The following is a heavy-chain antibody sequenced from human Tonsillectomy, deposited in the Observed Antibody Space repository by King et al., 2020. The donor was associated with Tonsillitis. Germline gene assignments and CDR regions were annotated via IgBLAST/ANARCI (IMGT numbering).Heavy chain of an antibody. J-gene: IGHJ4*02. CDR2: IYPGDSDT. CDR1: GYSFTSYW. V-gene: IGHV5-51*01. CDR3: ARFLYYYDSSGYNDYFDY. D-gene: IGHD3-22*01. Sequence: VQLVESGAEVKKPGESLKISCKGSGYSFTSYWIGWVRQMPGKGLEWMGIIYPGDSDTRYSPSFQGQVTISAEQSISTAYLQWSSLKASGTAMYYCARFLYYYDSSGYNDYFDYWGQGTLVTVSS.